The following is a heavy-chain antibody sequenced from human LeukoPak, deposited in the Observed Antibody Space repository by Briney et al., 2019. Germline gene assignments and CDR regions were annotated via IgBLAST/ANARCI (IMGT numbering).Heavy chain of an antibody. CDR2: IYHNGST. D-gene: IGHD5-18*01. Sequence: SETLSLTCAVYGGSFSGYYWTWIRQPPGKGLEWIGEIYHNGSTNYNPSLKSRVTISVDTSKNQFSLKLSSVTAADTAVYYCARWEDTAMVIDYWGQGTLVTVSS. CDR1: GGSFSGYY. V-gene: IGHV4-34*01. CDR3: ARWEDTAMVIDY. J-gene: IGHJ4*02.